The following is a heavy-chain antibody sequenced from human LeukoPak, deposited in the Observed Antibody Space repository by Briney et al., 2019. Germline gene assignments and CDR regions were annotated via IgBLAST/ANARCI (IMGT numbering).Heavy chain of an antibody. D-gene: IGHD5-18*01. J-gene: IGHJ4*02. CDR2: INQSGST. V-gene: IGHV4-34*01. Sequence: PSETLSLTCTVSGGSISSYYWSWIRQTPGKGLEWIGEINQSGSTNYNPSLKSRVTISVDTSKNQFSLKLSSVTAADTAVYYCAEAAMASPFDYWGQGTLVTVSS. CDR1: GGSISSYY. CDR3: AEAAMASPFDY.